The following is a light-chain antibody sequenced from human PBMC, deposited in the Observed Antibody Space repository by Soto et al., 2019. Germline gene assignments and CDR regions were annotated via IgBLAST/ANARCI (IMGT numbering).Light chain of an antibody. CDR2: EVT. CDR3: CSYAGSSTWV. V-gene: IGLV2-23*02. J-gene: IGLJ3*02. CDR1: SSDVGSYNL. Sequence: QSALTQPASVSGSPGQSITISCTGTSSDVGSYNLVSWYQQHPGKAPKLMLSEVTKRPSGISARFSGSKSGNTASLTISGLQAEDESDYYCCSYAGSSTWVFGGGTQLTVL.